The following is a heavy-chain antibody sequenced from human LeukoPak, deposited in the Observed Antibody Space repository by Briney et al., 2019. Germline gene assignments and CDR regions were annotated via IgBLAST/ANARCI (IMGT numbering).Heavy chain of an antibody. D-gene: IGHD5-12*01. CDR3: AGTPYSGYDLYFDY. CDR1: GGTFSSYA. J-gene: IGHJ4*02. Sequence: SVKVSCKASGGTFSSYAISWVRQAPGQGLEWMGRMIPILGIANYAQKFQGRVTMTRDKSTSTAYMELSSLRSEDPGVYYCAGTPYSGYDLYFDYGGQGTLVTVSS. V-gene: IGHV1-69*04. CDR2: MIPILGIA.